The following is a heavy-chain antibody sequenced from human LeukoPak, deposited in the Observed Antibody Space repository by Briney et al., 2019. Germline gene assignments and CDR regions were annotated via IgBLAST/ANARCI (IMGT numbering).Heavy chain of an antibody. J-gene: IGHJ4*02. V-gene: IGHV2-5*01. D-gene: IGHD3-3*01. Sequence: ESGPTLVKPTQTLTLTCTFSGFSLSTSGVGVGWIRQPPGKALEWLALIYWNDDKRYSPSLKSRLTITKDTSKNQVVLTMTNMDPVDTATYHCARSILDPGVTIFGVAHYWGQGTLVTVSS. CDR2: IYWNDDK. CDR1: GFSLSTSGVG. CDR3: ARSILDPGVTIFGVAHY.